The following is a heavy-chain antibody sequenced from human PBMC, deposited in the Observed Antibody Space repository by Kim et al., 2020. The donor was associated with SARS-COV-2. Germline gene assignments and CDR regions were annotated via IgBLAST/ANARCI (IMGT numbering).Heavy chain of an antibody. CDR3: ARDPGLLRGYGMDV. CDR2: ISYDGSNK. Sequence: GGSLRLSCAASGFTFSSYGMHWVRQAPGKGLEWVAVISYDGSNKYYADSVKGRFTISRDNSKNTLYLQMNSLRAEDTAVYYCARDPGLLRGYGMDVWGQGTTVTVSS. V-gene: IGHV3-33*05. CDR1: GFTFSSYG. J-gene: IGHJ6*02. D-gene: IGHD1-26*01.